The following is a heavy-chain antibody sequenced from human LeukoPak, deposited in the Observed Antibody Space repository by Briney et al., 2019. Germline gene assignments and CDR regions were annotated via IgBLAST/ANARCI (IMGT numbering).Heavy chain of an antibody. Sequence: SETLSLTCTVSGGSISSNNYYWGWIRQPPGKGLEWIGSIYYGGYTYYNPSLKSRVTISVDTSKNQFSLKLSSVTAADTAIYYCQSRFLEWLLDYWGQGTLVTVSS. V-gene: IGHV4-39*01. CDR2: IYYGGYT. CDR3: QSRFLEWLLDY. CDR1: GGSISSNNYY. D-gene: IGHD3-3*01. J-gene: IGHJ4*02.